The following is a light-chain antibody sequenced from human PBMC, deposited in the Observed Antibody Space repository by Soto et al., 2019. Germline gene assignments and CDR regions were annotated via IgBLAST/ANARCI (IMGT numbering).Light chain of an antibody. Sequence: DIQMTQSPSSLSASVGDRVTITCRASQSISSYLNWYQQKPGKAPKLLIYAASSLQSGVPSRFSGSGSGTELTLTISSLQHDDFATYYCPQSYSTLYTFGQGTKLEIK. CDR3: PQSYSTLYT. CDR2: AAS. V-gene: IGKV1-39*01. CDR1: QSISSY. J-gene: IGKJ2*01.